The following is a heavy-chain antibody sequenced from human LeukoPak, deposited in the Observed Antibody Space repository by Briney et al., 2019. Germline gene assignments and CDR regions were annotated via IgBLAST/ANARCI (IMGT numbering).Heavy chain of an antibody. Sequence: GGSLRLSCAASGFTVSNHYVTWVRQAPGKGLEWVSVIYSGFSADYADSVKGRFTISRDNSKNTLYLQMNSLRVEDTAVYYCVTDRDSHRGMHVWGQGTTVTVSS. J-gene: IGHJ6*02. CDR1: GFTVSNHY. V-gene: IGHV3-53*01. CDR2: IYSGFSA. CDR3: VTDRDSHRGMHV. D-gene: IGHD2-15*01.